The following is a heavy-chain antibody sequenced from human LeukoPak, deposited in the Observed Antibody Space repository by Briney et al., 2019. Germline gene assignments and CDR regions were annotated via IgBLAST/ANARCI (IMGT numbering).Heavy chain of an antibody. CDR1: GGSFSSYN. J-gene: IGHJ5*02. D-gene: IGHD5-12*01. CDR2: INHRAST. Sequence: SETLPLTCAVYGGSFSSYNWSWIRQPPGKGLEWIGEINHRASTNYNPSFKSRVTISVDTSKNQFSLKLSSVTAADTAVYYCAGSIIVATEENWFHPWGQGTLVTVSS. V-gene: IGHV4-34*01. CDR3: AGSIIVATEENWFHP.